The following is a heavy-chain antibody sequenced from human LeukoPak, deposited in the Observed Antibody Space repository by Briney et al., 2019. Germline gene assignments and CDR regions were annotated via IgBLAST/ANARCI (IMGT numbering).Heavy chain of an antibody. CDR2: ICSSGVIT. Sequence: GGSLRLSCAVSGFTFSDYYISWIRQAPGKGLEWVSDICSSGVITSYADSVKGLFTISRDNAKKSLQLQMNSLRGDVSAGDYWARGTGAGTCDYWGQGTHVTVSS. D-gene: IGHD6-19*01. CDR1: GFTFSDYY. CDR3: ARGTGAGTCDY. V-gene: IGHV3-11*01. J-gene: IGHJ4*02.